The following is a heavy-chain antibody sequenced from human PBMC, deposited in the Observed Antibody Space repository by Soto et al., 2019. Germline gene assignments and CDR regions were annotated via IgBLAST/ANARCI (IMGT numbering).Heavy chain of an antibody. V-gene: IGHV1-8*01. CDR2: MNPNSGNT. CDR3: ARIRDSSGSDAFDI. CDR1: GYTFTSYD. D-gene: IGHD3-22*01. Sequence: RASVKVSCKASGYTFTSYDINWVRQATGQGLEWMGWMNPNSGNTGYAQKFQGRVTMTRNTAINTAYMEVTSLRSEDTAVYYCARIRDSSGSDAFDIWGQGTMVTVSS. J-gene: IGHJ3*02.